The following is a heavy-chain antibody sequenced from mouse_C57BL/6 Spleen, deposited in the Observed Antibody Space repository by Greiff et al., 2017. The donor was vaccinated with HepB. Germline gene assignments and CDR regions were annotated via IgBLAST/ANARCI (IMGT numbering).Heavy chain of an antibody. J-gene: IGHJ2*01. CDR3: ARECASTVVAD. Sequence: VKLMESGPELVKPGASVKISCKASGYAFSSSWMNWVKQRPGKGLEWIGRIYPGDGDTNYNGKFKGKATLTADKSSSTAYMQLSSLTSEDSAVYFCARECASTVVADWGQGTTLTVSS. CDR1: GYAFSSSW. CDR2: IYPGDGDT. V-gene: IGHV1-82*01. D-gene: IGHD1-1*01.